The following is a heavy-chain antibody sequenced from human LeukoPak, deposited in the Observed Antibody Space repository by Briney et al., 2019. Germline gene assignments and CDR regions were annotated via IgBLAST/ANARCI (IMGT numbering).Heavy chain of an antibody. CDR3: ASLSSGWFTFDI. CDR1: GYSISRSNW. CDR2: IYYSGST. Sequence: SETLSLTCAVSGYSISRSNWWGWIRQPPGKGLEWIGYIYYSGSTYYNPSLKSRVTMSVDTSKNQFSLKLSSVTAVDTAVYYCASLSSGWFTFDIWGQGTMVTVSS. V-gene: IGHV4-28*01. J-gene: IGHJ3*02. D-gene: IGHD6-19*01.